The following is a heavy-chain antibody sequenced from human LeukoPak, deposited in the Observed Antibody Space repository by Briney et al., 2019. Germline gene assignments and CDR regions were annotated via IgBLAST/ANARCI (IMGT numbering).Heavy chain of an antibody. D-gene: IGHD3-10*01. V-gene: IGHV4-31*03. J-gene: IGHJ5*02. CDR3: ARAQAVLLWFGELSISWFDP. CDR2: IYYSGST. Sequence: SETLSLTCTVSGGSISSGGYYWSWIRQHPGKGLEWIGYIYYSGSTYYNPSLKSRVTISVDTSKNQFSLKLSSVTAADTAVYYCARAQAVLLWFGELSISWFDPWGQGTLVTVSS. CDR1: GGSISSGGYY.